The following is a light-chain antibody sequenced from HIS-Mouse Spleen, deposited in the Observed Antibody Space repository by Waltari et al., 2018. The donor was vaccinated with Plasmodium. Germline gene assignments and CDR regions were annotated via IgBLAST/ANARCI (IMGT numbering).Light chain of an antibody. Sequence: DIQMTPSPSTLSASVGGSGTINCRASQSISSRLAWYQQKPGKAPKLLIYKASSLESGVPSRFSGSGSGTEFTLTISSLQPDDFATYYCQQYNSYSWTFGQGTKVEIK. V-gene: IGKV1-5*03. CDR1: QSISSR. CDR3: QQYNSYSWT. J-gene: IGKJ1*01. CDR2: KAS.